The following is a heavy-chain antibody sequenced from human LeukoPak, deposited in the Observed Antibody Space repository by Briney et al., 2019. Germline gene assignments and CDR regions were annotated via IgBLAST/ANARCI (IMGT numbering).Heavy chain of an antibody. J-gene: IGHJ4*02. Sequence: SVTVSCKASGGTFSSYAISWVRQAPGQGLEWMGGIIPIFGKANYAQKFQGRVTITAVESMSTAYMELSSLRSEDTAVYYCARGWLAESTVVTPYNYWGQGTLVTVSS. CDR2: IIPIFGKA. CDR1: GGTFSSYA. D-gene: IGHD4-23*01. V-gene: IGHV1-69*01. CDR3: ARGWLAESTVVTPYNY.